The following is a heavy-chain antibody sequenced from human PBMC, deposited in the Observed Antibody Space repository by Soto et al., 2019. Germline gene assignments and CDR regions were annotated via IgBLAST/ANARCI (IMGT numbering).Heavy chain of an antibody. CDR1: GFTFSSYA. J-gene: IGHJ4*02. D-gene: IGHD3-10*01. CDR3: AKTPPLLLWFGETTDY. CDR2: ISGSGGST. Sequence: EVQLLESGGGLVQPGGSLRLSCAASGFTFSSYAMSWVRQAPGKGLEWVSAISGSGGSTYYADYVKGRFTISRDNSKNTLYLQMNSLRAEDTAVYYCAKTPPLLLWFGETTDYWGQGTLVTVSS. V-gene: IGHV3-23*01.